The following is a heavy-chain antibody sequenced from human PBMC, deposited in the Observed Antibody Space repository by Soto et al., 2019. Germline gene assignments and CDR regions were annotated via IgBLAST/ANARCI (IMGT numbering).Heavy chain of an antibody. D-gene: IGHD3-9*01. CDR2: TYYSGGT. Sequence: SETLSLTCTVSGAALSSGGYFYTWVRQLPGKGLEWLWYTYYSGGTTYNPSLKSRVTISLDKTKSQFSLRLISVTAADTDVYDRAREQTDDKYFDPWGKGTVVTVSS. J-gene: IGHJ5*02. CDR1: GAALSSGGYF. V-gene: IGHV4-61*08. CDR3: AREQTDDKYFDP.